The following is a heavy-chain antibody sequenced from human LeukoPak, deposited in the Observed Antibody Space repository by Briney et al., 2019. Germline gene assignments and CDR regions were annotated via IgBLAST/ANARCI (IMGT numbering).Heavy chain of an antibody. J-gene: IGHJ5*02. V-gene: IGHV3-7*01. CDR1: GFTFSSYW. CDR3: ARHNLGVDTAMVYNWFDP. Sequence: PGGSLRLSCAASGFTFSSYWMSWVRQAPGKGLEWVANIKQDGSEKYYVDSVKGRFTISRDNAKNSLYLQMNSLRAEDTAVYYCARHNLGVDTAMVYNWFDPWGQGTLVTVSS. CDR2: IKQDGSEK. D-gene: IGHD5-18*01.